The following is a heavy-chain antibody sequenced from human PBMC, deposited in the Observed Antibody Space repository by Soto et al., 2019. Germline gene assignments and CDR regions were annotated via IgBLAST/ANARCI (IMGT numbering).Heavy chain of an antibody. CDR1: GFTFSSYW. J-gene: IGHJ6*02. Sequence: EVQLVESGGGLVQPGGSLRLSCAASGFTFSSYWMHWVRQAPGKGLVWVSRINSDGSSTSYADSVKGRFTISRDNAKNTLYLQMNSLRAEDTAVYYCARDTMTTVTLCGGCMDVWGQGTTVTVSS. D-gene: IGHD4-17*01. CDR2: INSDGSST. CDR3: ARDTMTTVTLCGGCMDV. V-gene: IGHV3-74*01.